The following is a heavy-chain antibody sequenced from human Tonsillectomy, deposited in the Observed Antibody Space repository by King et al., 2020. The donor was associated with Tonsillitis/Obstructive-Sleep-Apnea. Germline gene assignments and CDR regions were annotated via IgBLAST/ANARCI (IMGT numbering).Heavy chain of an antibody. CDR2: IHHSGST. CDR1: GGSISGSNW. D-gene: IGHD3-3*01. J-gene: IGHJ4*02. Sequence: VQLQESGPGLVKHSGTLSLTCAVSGGSISGSNWWPWIRQPPGKGLEWIGEIHHSGSTNYNPSLKSRVTITVDKSKNQFSLKLSSVTAADTAVYYCVRGVSDYDFWSGYYSVWGQGTLVTVSS. CDR3: VRGVSDYDFWSGYYSV. V-gene: IGHV4-4*02.